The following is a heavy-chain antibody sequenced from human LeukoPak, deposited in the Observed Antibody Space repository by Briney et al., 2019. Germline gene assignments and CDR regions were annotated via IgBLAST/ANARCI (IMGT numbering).Heavy chain of an antibody. CDR1: GGSISSYF. CDR3: ARESGVVSRAFDI. J-gene: IGHJ3*02. V-gene: IGHV4-4*07. D-gene: IGHD1-26*01. CDR2: IYTSGTT. Sequence: PSETLSLTCTVSGGSISSYFWSWIRQPAGKGLEWIGRIYTSGTTNYDPSLKSRVTMSLDTSKNQFSLKLSSVTAADTAVYYCARESGVVSRAFDIWGQGTMVTVSS.